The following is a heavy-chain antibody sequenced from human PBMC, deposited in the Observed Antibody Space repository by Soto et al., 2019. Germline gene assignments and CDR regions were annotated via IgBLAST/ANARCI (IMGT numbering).Heavy chain of an antibody. Sequence: GGSLRLSCVTSGFTFDDYAITWLRQAPGKGLEWVCSISSSGSDTRCAGSVKGRFTISRDSSQSTVYLQMNSLRDEDTAVYYCAKDPWNNWSGLFDPWGQGTLVTVS. CDR3: AKDPWNNWSGLFDP. D-gene: IGHD1-1*01. CDR1: GFTFDDYA. CDR2: ISSSGSDT. V-gene: IGHV3-23*01. J-gene: IGHJ5*02.